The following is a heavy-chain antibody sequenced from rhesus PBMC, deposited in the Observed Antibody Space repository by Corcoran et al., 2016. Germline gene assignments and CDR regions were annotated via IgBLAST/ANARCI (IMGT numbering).Heavy chain of an antibody. V-gene: IGHV3-136*01. CDR3: TRAGDWNDVIRFDV. Sequence: EVQLVESGGDLVQPGGSLRLSCAASGFTFNISDMSWVRPGPGKGLEWVSYISYTGKTIYYADAVKGRFTISRDNARNSLSLQMSSLRAEDTAVDYCTRAGDWNDVIRFDVWGPGVLVTVSS. D-gene: IGHD1-7*02. CDR1: GFTFNISD. J-gene: IGHJ5-1*01. CDR2: ISYTGKTI.